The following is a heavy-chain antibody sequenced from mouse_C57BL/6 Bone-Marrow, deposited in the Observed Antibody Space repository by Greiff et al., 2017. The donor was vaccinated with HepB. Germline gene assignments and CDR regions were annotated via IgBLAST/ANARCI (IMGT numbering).Heavy chain of an antibody. CDR2: IRLKSDNYAT. CDR1: GFTFSNYW. CDR3: NTLAWFAY. J-gene: IGHJ3*01. V-gene: IGHV6-3*01. Sequence: EVKLMESGGGLVQPGGSMKLSCVASGFTFSNYWMNWVRQSPEKGLEWVAQIRLKSDNYATHYAESVKGRFTISRDDSKSSVYLQMNNLRAEDTGIYYCNTLAWFAYWGQGTLVTVSA.